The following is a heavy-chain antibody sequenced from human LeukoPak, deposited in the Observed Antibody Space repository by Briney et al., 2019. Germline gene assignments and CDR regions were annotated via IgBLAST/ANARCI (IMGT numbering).Heavy chain of an antibody. D-gene: IGHD3-10*01. CDR2: MNPNSGNT. Sequence: ASVKVSCKASGYTFTGYYMHWVRQAPGQGLEWMGYMNPNSGNTVYAQKFQGRVTMTRNISISTAYMELSSLRSEDTAVYYCAKVPRELTGKWGQGTLVTVSS. CDR3: AKVPRELTGK. CDR1: GYTFTGYY. J-gene: IGHJ4*02. V-gene: IGHV1-8*02.